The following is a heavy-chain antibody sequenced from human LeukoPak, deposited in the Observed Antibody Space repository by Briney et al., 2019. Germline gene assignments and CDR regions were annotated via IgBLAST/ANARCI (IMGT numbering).Heavy chain of an antibody. D-gene: IGHD6-19*01. CDR2: IYESGPT. Sequence: PSQTLSLTCSVSGGSIGSGGYFWSWIRQPPGKGLEYIGYIYESGPTYYNPSLESRVSISADRSKNQFSLKLSSVTAADTAVYYCARDSSGWFYFDYWGQETLVTVSS. V-gene: IGHV4-30-2*01. J-gene: IGHJ4*02. CDR3: ARDSSGWFYFDY. CDR1: GGSIGSGGYF.